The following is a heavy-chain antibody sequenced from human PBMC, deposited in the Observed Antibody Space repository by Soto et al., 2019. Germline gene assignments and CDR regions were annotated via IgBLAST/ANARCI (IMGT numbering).Heavy chain of an antibody. J-gene: IGHJ6*02. CDR2: ISSCSSTI. Sequence: EVQLVESGGGLVQPGGSLRLSCAASGFTFSSYSMNWVRQAPGKGLEWVSYISSCSSTIYYADSVKGRFTISRDNAKKSLYVQMNSVRDEDTAVYYCAGHVVDYSSSSSYYYYGMDVWGQGTTVTVSS. V-gene: IGHV3-48*02. CDR1: GFTFSSYS. D-gene: IGHD6-6*01. CDR3: AGHVVDYSSSSSYYYYGMDV.